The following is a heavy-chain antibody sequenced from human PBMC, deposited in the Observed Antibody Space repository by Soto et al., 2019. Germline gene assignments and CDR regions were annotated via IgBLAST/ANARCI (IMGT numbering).Heavy chain of an antibody. CDR3: ARDNYASGSYYTS. CDR1: GDSISSDDYY. D-gene: IGHD3-10*01. CDR2: IYYSGST. V-gene: IGHV4-30-4*01. J-gene: IGHJ5*02. Sequence: LSLTCTVSGDSISSDDYYWSWIRQPPGKGLEWIGYIYYSGSTYYNPSLKSRVTISVDTSKNQFSLRLSSVTAADTAVYYCARDNYASGSYYTSWGQGTLVTVSS.